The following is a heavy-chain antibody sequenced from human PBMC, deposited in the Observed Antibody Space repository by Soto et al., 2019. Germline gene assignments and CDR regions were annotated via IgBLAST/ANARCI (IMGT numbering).Heavy chain of an antibody. V-gene: IGHV5-51*01. CDR1: GYSFTSYW. D-gene: IGHD3-22*01. J-gene: IGHJ4*02. CDR2: IYPADSTI. Sequence: PGESLKISCKVSGYSFTSYWIGWVRQMPGKGLEWMGIIYPADSTITYSPSFQGQVTISVDKSISTAYLQWSSLKASDTAMYYCARSSSYYYYYFDYWGQGTLVTGSS. CDR3: ARSSSYYYYYFDY.